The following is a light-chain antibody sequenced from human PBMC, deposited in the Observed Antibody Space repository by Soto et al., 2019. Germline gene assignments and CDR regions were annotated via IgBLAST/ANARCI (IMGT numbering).Light chain of an antibody. V-gene: IGKV1-9*01. CDR3: QKRNSYPRN. CDR1: QGINIF. J-gene: IGKJ2*01. Sequence: DIQLTESPSFVSSSVVDRVTITCLASQGINIFLAWFQQKPGKAPNLLISAASTLQSGVPSRFSGSGSETEFTLTITSLQPEDSATYYCQKRNSYPRNFGQGTKVDIK. CDR2: AAS.